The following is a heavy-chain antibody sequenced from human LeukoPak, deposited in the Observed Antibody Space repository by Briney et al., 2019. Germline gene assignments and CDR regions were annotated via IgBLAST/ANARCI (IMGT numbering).Heavy chain of an antibody. J-gene: IGHJ3*02. CDR1: GGTFSTYA. CDR3: ARDDGRYFDRLGHDAFDI. CDR2: IIPIFGTS. V-gene: IGHV1-69*13. D-gene: IGHD3-9*01. Sequence: RASVKVSCKASGGTFSTYAISWVRQAPGQGLEWMGGIIPIFGTSNYAQSFQGRVTITADESTSTAYMELSSLRSEDTAVYYCARDDGRYFDRLGHDAFDIWGQGTLVTVSS.